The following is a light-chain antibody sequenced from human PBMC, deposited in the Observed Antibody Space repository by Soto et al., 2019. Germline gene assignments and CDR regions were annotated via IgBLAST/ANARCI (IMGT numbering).Light chain of an antibody. Sequence: DIQMTQSPSTLSASVGDRVTITCRASQSISSWLAGYQQKPGKAPKLLIYGASSLDSGVPSRFSGSGSGTEFTLTISSLQPDDFATYYCQQYKSSYRTFGQGTKVEVK. CDR2: GAS. CDR3: QQYKSSYRT. V-gene: IGKV1-5*01. J-gene: IGKJ1*01. CDR1: QSISSW.